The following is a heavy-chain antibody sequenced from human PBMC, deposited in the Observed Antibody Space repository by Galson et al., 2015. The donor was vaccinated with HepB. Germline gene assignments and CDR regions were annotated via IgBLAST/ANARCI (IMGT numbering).Heavy chain of an antibody. V-gene: IGHV4-39*01. CDR1: GGSISSSYNY. D-gene: IGHD5-12*01. J-gene: IGHJ3*02. CDR2: IYYSGTI. Sequence: TLSLTCTVSGGSISSSYNYRDWLRRPPGKGLEWIASIYYSGTIHYNPSLKSRVTISADTSKNQFSLKLRSVTAADTAVYYCARHDGATRGGVAFDMWGQGTMVTVSS. CDR3: ARHDGATRGGVAFDM.